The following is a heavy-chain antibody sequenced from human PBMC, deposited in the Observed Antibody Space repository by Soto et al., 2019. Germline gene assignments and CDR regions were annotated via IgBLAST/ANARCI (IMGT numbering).Heavy chain of an antibody. J-gene: IGHJ6*02. CDR1: GYTFTGYY. D-gene: IGHD5-18*01. Sequence: ASVKVSCKASGYTFTGYYMHWVRQAPGQVLEWMGWINPNSGGTNYAQKFQGRVTMTRDTSISTAYMELSRLRSDDTAVYYCAREGRIQPNYYYYGMDVWGQGTTVTVSS. CDR3: AREGRIQPNYYYYGMDV. CDR2: INPNSGGT. V-gene: IGHV1-2*02.